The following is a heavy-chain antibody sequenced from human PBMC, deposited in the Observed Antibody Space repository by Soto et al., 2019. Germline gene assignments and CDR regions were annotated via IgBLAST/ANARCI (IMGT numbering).Heavy chain of an antibody. Sequence: QVQLVQSGAEAKKPGSSVKVSCTASGGTFSSYSISWVRQAPGQGLEWMGRIIPILGITDYAQKFQGRITITADKARGTADTELSNLRSEDTAVDYCARGEVTLTLVGGAHNWFDAWGQGTLVTVSS. J-gene: IGHJ5*02. CDR3: ARGEVTLTLVGGAHNWFDA. D-gene: IGHD3-10*01. V-gene: IGHV1-69*02. CDR2: IIPILGIT. CDR1: GGTFSSYS.